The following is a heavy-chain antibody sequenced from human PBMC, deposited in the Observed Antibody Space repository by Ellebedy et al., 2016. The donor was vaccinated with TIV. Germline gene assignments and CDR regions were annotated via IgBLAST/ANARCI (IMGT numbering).Heavy chain of an antibody. D-gene: IGHD1-1*01. J-gene: IGHJ6*02. CDR1: GDSISSSY. CDR3: ATTDDLYGMDV. CDR2: IYYSGST. V-gene: IGHV4-59*01. Sequence: MPSETLSLTCTVSGDSISSSYWSWIRQPPGKGLEWIGNIYYSGSTNYNPSLKSRVTISVDTSKNQFPLKLSSVTPADTAVYYCATTDDLYGMDVWGQGTTVTVSS.